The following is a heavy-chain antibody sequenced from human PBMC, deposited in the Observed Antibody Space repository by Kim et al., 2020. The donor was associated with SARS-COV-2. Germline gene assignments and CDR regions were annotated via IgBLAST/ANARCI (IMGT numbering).Heavy chain of an antibody. CDR2: ISGHNGDT. CDR1: GYTFNRYG. J-gene: IGHJ3*02. V-gene: IGHV1-18*01. Sequence: ASVKVSCKASGYTFNRYGISWVRQAPGQGLEWMGWISGHNGDTNYGQKFQGRVTMTADASTSTIYLEVRSLRSDDTATYYCARDYWSGIDGLDIWGQGTMLTVSS. CDR3: ARDYWSGIDGLDI. D-gene: IGHD3-3*01.